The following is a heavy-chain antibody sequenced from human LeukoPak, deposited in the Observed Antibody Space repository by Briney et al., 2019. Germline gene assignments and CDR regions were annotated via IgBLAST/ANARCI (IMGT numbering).Heavy chain of an antibody. CDR3: ARTSGSYLYYYYYMDV. CDR2: IYPGDSDT. Sequence: PGESLKISCKGSGYSFTSYWIGWVRQMPGKGLAWMGIIYPGDSDTRYSPSFQGQVTISADKSISTAYLQWSSLKASDTAMYYCARTSGSYLYYYYYMDVWGKGTTVTVSS. CDR1: GYSFTSYW. D-gene: IGHD1-26*01. J-gene: IGHJ6*03. V-gene: IGHV5-51*01.